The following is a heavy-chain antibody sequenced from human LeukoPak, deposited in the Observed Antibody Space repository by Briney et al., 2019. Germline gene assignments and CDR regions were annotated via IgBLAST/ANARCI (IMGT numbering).Heavy chain of an antibody. V-gene: IGHV3-30*01. D-gene: IGHD3-22*01. J-gene: IGHJ4*02. CDR2: ISYDGSNK. Sequence: GGSLRLSCAASGFTFSSYAMHWVRQAPGKGLEWVAVISYDGSNKYYADSVKGRFTISRDNSKNTLYLQMNSLRAEDTAVYYCARGAGSGYYLDYWGQGTPVTVSS. CDR3: ARGAGSGYYLDY. CDR1: GFTFSSYA.